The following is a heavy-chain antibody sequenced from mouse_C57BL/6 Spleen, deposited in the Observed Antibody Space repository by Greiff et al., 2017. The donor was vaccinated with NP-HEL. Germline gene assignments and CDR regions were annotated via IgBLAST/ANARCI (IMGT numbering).Heavy chain of an antibody. CDR1: GFSLTSYG. CDR3: AKNYYGSSHWYFDV. Sequence: VKLVESGPGLVQPSQSLSITCTVSGFSLTSYGVHWVRQPPGKGLEWLGVIWSGGSTDYNAAFISRLSISKDNSKSQVFFKMNSLQADDTAIYYCAKNYYGSSHWYFDVWGTGTTVTVSS. D-gene: IGHD1-1*01. J-gene: IGHJ1*03. V-gene: IGHV2-4*01. CDR2: IWSGGST.